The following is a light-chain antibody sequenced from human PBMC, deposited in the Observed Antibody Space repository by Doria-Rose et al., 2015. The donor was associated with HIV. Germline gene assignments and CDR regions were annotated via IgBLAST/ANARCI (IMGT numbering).Light chain of an antibody. CDR3: QSSDSSLSAWV. Sequence: QAVVAQPPSVSGAPGQRVTISCTGSSSNIGAGHGVHWYQQLPGTAPKVLIYGNNNRPSGTPDRFSGPKSGTSASLAITGLQAEDEADYYCQSSDSSLSAWVFGGGTKLTVL. CDR2: GNN. CDR1: SSNIGAGHG. J-gene: IGLJ3*02. V-gene: IGLV1-40*01.